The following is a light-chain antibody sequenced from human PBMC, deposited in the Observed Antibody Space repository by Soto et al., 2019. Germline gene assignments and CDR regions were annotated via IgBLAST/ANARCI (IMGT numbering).Light chain of an antibody. Sequence: IVLTHSPATLSFSPWERATLSDSASQSVNSKLAWYQQKPGQSPRLVIYHASTRATGIPARFSGSGSGTEFTLTISSLQSEDFAVYYCQEYNNWPLLTFGQGTRLEIK. CDR1: QSVNSK. J-gene: IGKJ5*01. CDR2: HAS. V-gene: IGKV3D-15*01. CDR3: QEYNNWPLLT.